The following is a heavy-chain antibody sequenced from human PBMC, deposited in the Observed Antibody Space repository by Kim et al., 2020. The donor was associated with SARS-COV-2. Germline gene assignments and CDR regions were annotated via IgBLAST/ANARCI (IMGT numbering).Heavy chain of an antibody. CDR2: IYYSGST. V-gene: IGHV4-39*07. CDR1: GGSISSISYY. D-gene: IGHD2-21*02. CDR3: ARDHGYCGGDCYKFDY. J-gene: IGHJ4*02. Sequence: SETLSLICTVSGGSISSISYYWGWIRQPPGKGLEWIGSIYYSGSTYYNPSLKSRVTISVDTSKNQFSLKLSSVTAADTAVYYCARDHGYCGGDCYKFDYWGQGTLVTVSS.